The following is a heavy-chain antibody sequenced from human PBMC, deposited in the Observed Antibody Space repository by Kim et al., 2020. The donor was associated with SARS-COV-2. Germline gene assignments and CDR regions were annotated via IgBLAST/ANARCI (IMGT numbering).Heavy chain of an antibody. CDR3: ARGSWASSGYYLDP. Sequence: SETLSLTCTVSGGSISSYYWSWIRQPPGKGLEWIGYIYYSGSTNYNPSLKSRVTISVDTSKNQFSLKLSSVTAADTAVYYCARGSWASSGYYLDPWGQGTLVTVSS. D-gene: IGHD3-22*01. CDR1: GGSISSYY. V-gene: IGHV4-59*01. CDR2: IYYSGST. J-gene: IGHJ5*02.